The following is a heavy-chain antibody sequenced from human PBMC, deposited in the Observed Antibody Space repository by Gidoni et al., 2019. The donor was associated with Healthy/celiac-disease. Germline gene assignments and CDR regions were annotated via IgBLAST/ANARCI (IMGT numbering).Heavy chain of an antibody. CDR3: ARGGGYNFDY. J-gene: IGHJ4*02. D-gene: IGHD5-12*01. CDR1: GFTFSNYW. Sequence: EVQLVESGGGLVQPGGSLRLPCAASGFTFSNYWMHWVRHAPGKGLVWVSRIKNDGSGTIYADSVKGRFTISRDNAKNTLYLQMNSLRADDTAVYYCARGGGYNFDYWGQGSLVTVSS. CDR2: IKNDGSGT. V-gene: IGHV3-74*01.